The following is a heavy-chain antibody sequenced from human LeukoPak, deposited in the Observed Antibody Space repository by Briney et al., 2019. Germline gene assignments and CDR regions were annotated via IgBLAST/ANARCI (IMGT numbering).Heavy chain of an antibody. D-gene: IGHD2-15*01. CDR1: GGTFSSYA. Sequence: ASVKVSCKASGGTFSSYAISWVRQAPGRGLEWMGRIIPIFGIANYAQKFQGRVTITADKSTSTAYMELSSLRSEDTAVYYCARDRSGYCSGGSCYSSTIPFDYWGQGTLVTVSS. V-gene: IGHV1-69*04. J-gene: IGHJ4*02. CDR3: ARDRSGYCSGGSCYSSTIPFDY. CDR2: IIPIFGIA.